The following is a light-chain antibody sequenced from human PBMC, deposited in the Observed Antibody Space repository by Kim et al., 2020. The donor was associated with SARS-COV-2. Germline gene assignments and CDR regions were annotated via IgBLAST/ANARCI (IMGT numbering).Light chain of an antibody. V-gene: IGKV3-15*01. CDR2: GAS. CDR3: QQCNDWPRS. Sequence: SVVPRARPTLSCGAKRSVNNNLAWYQQKPGQAPCLVIYGASIRATGVPARFSGSGSGTEFTLTISSLQSADFALYYCQQCNDWPRSFGQGTKLEI. CDR1: RSVNNN. J-gene: IGKJ2*01.